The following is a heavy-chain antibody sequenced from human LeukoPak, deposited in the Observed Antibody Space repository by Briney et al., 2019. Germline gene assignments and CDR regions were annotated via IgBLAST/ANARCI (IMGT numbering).Heavy chain of an antibody. Sequence: SETLSLTCTVSGDSISSGDYYWSWIRQPAGKGLEWIGYIYDSGSTNYNPSLKSRVTISVDTSKNQFSLKLSSVTAADTAVFYCASLTPADAFDIWGQGTMVTVSS. CDR3: ASLTPADAFDI. V-gene: IGHV4-61*10. CDR1: GDSISSGDYY. D-gene: IGHD2-15*01. CDR2: IYDSGST. J-gene: IGHJ3*02.